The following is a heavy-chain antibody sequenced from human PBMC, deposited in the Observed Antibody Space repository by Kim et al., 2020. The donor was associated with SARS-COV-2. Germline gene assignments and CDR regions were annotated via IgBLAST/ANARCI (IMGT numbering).Heavy chain of an antibody. CDR1: GGSISSYY. D-gene: IGHD1-26*01. V-gene: IGHV4-59*01. Sequence: SETLSLTCTVSGGSISSYYWSWIRQPPGKGLEWIGYIYYSGSTNYKPSLKSRVTISVDTSKNQFSLKLSSVTAADTAVYYCARTLPDRAHDAFDIWGQGTMVTVSS. CDR3: ARTLPDRAHDAFDI. CDR2: IYYSGST. J-gene: IGHJ3*02.